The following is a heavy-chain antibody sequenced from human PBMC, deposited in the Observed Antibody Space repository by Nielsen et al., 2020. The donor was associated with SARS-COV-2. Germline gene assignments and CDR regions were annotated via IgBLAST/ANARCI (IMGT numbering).Heavy chain of an antibody. D-gene: IGHD4-17*01. Sequence: GGSLRLSCAASGFTFSSYEMNWVRQAPGKGLEWVSYISSSGSTIYYADSVKGRFTISRDNAKNSLYLQMNSLRAEDTAVYYCASWTTVNPPFDYWGQGTLVTVSS. CDR3: ASWTTVNPPFDY. V-gene: IGHV3-48*03. CDR1: GFTFSSYE. CDR2: ISSSGSTI. J-gene: IGHJ4*02.